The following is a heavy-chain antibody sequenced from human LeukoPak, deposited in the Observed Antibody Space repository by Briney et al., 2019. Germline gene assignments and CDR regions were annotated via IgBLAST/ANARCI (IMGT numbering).Heavy chain of an antibody. CDR2: IYPGDSDT. CDR3: ARIFSSTSVYFDY. D-gene: IGHD2-2*01. CDR1: GYSFTSYW. V-gene: IGHV5-51*01. Sequence: GESLQISCQGSGYSFTSYWIGWVRQLPGKGLEWMGIIYPGDSDTRYSPSFQGQVTISADKSISTAYLQWSSLKASDTAMYYCARIFSSTSVYFDYWGQGTLVTVSS. J-gene: IGHJ4*02.